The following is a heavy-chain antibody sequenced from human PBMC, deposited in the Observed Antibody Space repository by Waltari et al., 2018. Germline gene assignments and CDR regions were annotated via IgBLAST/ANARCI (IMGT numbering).Heavy chain of an antibody. D-gene: IGHD2-2*03. CDR1: VGSISSYL. CDR3: ARDGYCSTTSCPERGDPFDI. V-gene: IGHV4-4*07. J-gene: IGHJ3*02. Sequence: QVQLHESGPGLVKPSETLSLTCTVPVGSISSYLWSWIRQPAGKGLEWIGRIHSSGSINYNPSFKSRITMSVDTSKNQFSLKLSSVTAADTAVYSCARDGYCSTTSCPERGDPFDIWGQGTMVTVSS. CDR2: IHSSGSI.